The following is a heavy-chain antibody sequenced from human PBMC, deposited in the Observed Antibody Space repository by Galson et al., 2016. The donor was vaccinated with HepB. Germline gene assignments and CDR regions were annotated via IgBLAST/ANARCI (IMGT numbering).Heavy chain of an antibody. CDR3: VRAVTTGRRGLYESFDV. V-gene: IGHV3-30*03. Sequence: SLRLSCAVSGFTFSSLGMHWVRQAPGKGLEWVAVISYDGSKKYYADSLKGRCTISRDNSKRTLYLQMNSLRTEDTAVDYCVRAVTTGRRGLYESFDVWGQGTVVTVSS. D-gene: IGHD4-17*01. CDR1: GFTFSSLG. J-gene: IGHJ3*01. CDR2: ISYDGSKK.